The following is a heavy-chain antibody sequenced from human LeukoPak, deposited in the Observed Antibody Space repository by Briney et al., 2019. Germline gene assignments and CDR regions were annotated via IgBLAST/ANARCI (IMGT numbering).Heavy chain of an antibody. CDR2: IKSDGSIT. CDR1: GFTFSSYW. Sequence: GGSLRLSCAASGFTFSSYWMHWVRQAPGKGLVWVSRIKSDGSITTYTDSVKGRFTISRDNAKNTVSLQMNSLRAEDTAVYFCASEYRSSWSYYFDYWGQGALVTVSP. J-gene: IGHJ4*02. CDR3: ASEYRSSWSYYFDY. D-gene: IGHD6-13*01. V-gene: IGHV3-74*01.